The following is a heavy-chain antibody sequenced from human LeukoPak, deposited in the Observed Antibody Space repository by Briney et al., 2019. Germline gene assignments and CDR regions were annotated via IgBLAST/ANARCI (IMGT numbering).Heavy chain of an antibody. Sequence: ASVKVSCKASGYTFTSYYMHWVRQAPGQGLEWMGIINPSGGSTSYAQKFQGRVTMTRDTSTSTAYMELSSLRSEDTAVYYCAREGNYDILTGYYYYYYGMDVWGQGTTVTVSS. J-gene: IGHJ6*02. CDR3: AREGNYDILTGYYYYYYGMDV. CDR1: GYTFTSYY. CDR2: INPSGGST. V-gene: IGHV1-46*01. D-gene: IGHD3-9*01.